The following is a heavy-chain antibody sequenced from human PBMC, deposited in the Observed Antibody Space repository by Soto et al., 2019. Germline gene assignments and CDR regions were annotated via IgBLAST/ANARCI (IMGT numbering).Heavy chain of an antibody. CDR3: ARGGGGYCSSTSCYNWLGQQLVRSIQYYYGMDV. J-gene: IGHJ6*02. D-gene: IGHD2-2*02. CDR1: GGSFSGYY. V-gene: IGHV4-34*01. CDR2: INHSGST. Sequence: QVQLQQWGAGLLKPSETLSLTCAVYGGSFSGYYWSWIRQPPGKGLEWIGEINHSGSTNYNPSLKSRVTISVDTSKNQFSLKLSSVTAADTAVYYCARGGGGYCSSTSCYNWLGQQLVRSIQYYYGMDVWGQGTTVTVSS.